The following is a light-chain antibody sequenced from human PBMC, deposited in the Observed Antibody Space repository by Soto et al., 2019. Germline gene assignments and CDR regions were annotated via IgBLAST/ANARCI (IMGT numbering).Light chain of an antibody. J-gene: IGKJ4*01. V-gene: IGKV1-6*01. CDR1: QGIRNE. CDR3: LQDYTYPLT. Sequence: AIQMTQSPSSLSASVGDRVINTCRASQGIRNELGWYQQEPGKVPKLLIYDASSLQSGVPSRFSGSGSGTDFTLTISSLQPEDFATYYCLQDYTYPLTFGGGTKVDIK. CDR2: DAS.